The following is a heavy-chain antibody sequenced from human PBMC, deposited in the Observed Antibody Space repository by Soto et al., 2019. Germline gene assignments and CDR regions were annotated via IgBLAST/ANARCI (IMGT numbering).Heavy chain of an antibody. CDR3: ARDGLTGTIDLYYFYGMDV. Sequence: QVQLQESGPGLVKPSETLSLTCTVSGGSISSYYWSWIRQPPGKGLECVGYIYYSGSTNYNPSLKSGVTRSVDTSKSHFSLMLSSVTAADTAVYYCARDGLTGTIDLYYFYGMDVWGLGTTVTVCS. CDR2: IYYSGST. V-gene: IGHV4-59*01. D-gene: IGHD1-7*01. CDR1: GGSISSYY. J-gene: IGHJ6*02.